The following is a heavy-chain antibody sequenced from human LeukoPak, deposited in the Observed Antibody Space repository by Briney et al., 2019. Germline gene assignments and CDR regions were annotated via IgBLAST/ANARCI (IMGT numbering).Heavy chain of an antibody. V-gene: IGHV1-8*01. D-gene: IGHD5-12*01. CDR2: MNPNSGNT. CDR3: ARGDSGYDFPQDY. Sequence: ASVKVSCKASGCTFTSYDINWVRQATGQGLEWMGWMNPNSGNTGYARKFQGRVTMTRNTSISTAYMELSSLRSEDTAVYYCARGDSGYDFPQDYWGQGTLVTVSS. CDR1: GCTFTSYD. J-gene: IGHJ4*02.